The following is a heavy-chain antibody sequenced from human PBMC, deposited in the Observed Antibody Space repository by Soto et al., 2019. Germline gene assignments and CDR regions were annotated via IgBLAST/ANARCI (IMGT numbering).Heavy chain of an antibody. Sequence: PSETLSLTCTVSGGSISSHNWWGWVRQPPGKGLEWIGYIYYSGNTYYNPSLKSRVAMSVDTSRNQFSLKMSSLTAVDTAVYYCARSPYADAFDIWGQGAMVTVSS. V-gene: IGHV4-28*01. CDR1: GGSISSHNW. J-gene: IGHJ3*02. CDR2: IYYSGNT. CDR3: ARSPYADAFDI. D-gene: IGHD2-2*01.